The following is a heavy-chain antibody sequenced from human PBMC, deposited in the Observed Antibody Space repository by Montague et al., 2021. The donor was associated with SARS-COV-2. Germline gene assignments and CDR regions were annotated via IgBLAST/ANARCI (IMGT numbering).Heavy chain of an antibody. J-gene: IGHJ4*02. Sequence: SLRLSCAASGFTFSSYAMHWVRQAPGKGLEWVAVISYDGSNKYYADSVKGRFTTSRDNSKNTLYLQMNSLRAEDTAVYYCASSLVWFEIDYWGQGTLVTVSS. V-gene: IGHV3-30*04. CDR3: ASSLVWFEIDY. CDR1: GFTFSSYA. D-gene: IGHD3-10*01. CDR2: ISYDGSNK.